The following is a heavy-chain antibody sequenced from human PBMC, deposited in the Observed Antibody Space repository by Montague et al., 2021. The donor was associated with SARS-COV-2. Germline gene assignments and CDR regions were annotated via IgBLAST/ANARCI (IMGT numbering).Heavy chain of an antibody. J-gene: IGHJ6*04. V-gene: IGHV3-23*01. CDR3: ARRRIKDILLVLPAPHLDV. D-gene: IGHD2-21*02. CDR1: DFTFSDYS. Sequence: SLRISCAASDFTFSDYSMTWVRQAPGKGLEWVSFITGSGSTTYYSDSVKGRFTISRDNSRNTLYLQMNSLRVEDTAVYYCARRRIKDILLVLPAPHLDVWGKGTTVTVSS. CDR2: ITGSGSTT.